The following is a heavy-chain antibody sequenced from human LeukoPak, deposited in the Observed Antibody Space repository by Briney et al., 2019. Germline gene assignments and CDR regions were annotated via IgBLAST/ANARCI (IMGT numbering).Heavy chain of an antibody. D-gene: IGHD3-3*01. CDR3: ARGRLNTIFGVVMRPVPLFDY. CDR2: INHSGST. V-gene: IGHV4-34*01. Sequence: SETLSLTCAVYGGSFSGYYWSWIRQPPGKGLEWIGEINHSGSTNYNPSLKSRVTMSVDTSKNQFSLKLSSVTAADTAVYYCARGRLNTIFGVVMRPVPLFDYWGQGTLVTVSS. J-gene: IGHJ4*02. CDR1: GGSFSGYY.